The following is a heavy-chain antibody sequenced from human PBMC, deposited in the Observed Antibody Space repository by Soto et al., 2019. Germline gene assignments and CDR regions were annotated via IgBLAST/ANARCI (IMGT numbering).Heavy chain of an antibody. D-gene: IGHD3-3*01. J-gene: IGHJ4*02. CDR1: GFTFSSYA. Sequence: PGGSLRLSCAASGFTFSSYAMSWVHQAPGKGLEWVSAISGSGGSTYYADSVKGRFTISRDNSKNTLYLQMNSLRAEDTAVYYCAKDTYYDFWSGYYALDYWGQGTLVTVSS. CDR2: ISGSGGST. V-gene: IGHV3-23*01. CDR3: AKDTYYDFWSGYYALDY.